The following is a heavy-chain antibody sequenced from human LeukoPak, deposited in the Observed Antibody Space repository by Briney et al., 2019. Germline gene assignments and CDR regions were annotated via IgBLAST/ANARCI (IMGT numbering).Heavy chain of an antibody. CDR1: GYTFTRYY. Sequence: GASVKVSCKASGYTFTRYYMHWVRQAPGQGLEWMGWINPNSGGTNYAQKFQGRVTMTRDTSISTAYMELSRLRSDDTAVYYCWGRVPDIVVVPAATHDAFDIWGQGTMVTVSS. CDR2: INPNSGGT. CDR3: WGRVPDIVVVPAATHDAFDI. D-gene: IGHD2-2*01. J-gene: IGHJ3*02. V-gene: IGHV1-2*02.